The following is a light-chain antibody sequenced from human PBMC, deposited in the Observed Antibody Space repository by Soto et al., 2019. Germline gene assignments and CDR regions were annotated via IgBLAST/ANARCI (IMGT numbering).Light chain of an antibody. CDR3: QQYDNSRT. V-gene: IGKV1-5*01. Sequence: DIQMTQSPSTLSASVGDRVTITCRASHSISTWLAWYQQKPGRAPRLLIYDVSNLESGVPSRFSGSGSGTEFTLNITSLQPEDFAIYYCQQYDNSRTFGQGTKVDIK. CDR2: DVS. J-gene: IGKJ1*01. CDR1: HSISTW.